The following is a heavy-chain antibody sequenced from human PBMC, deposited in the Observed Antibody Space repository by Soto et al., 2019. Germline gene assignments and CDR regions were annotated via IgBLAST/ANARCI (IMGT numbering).Heavy chain of an antibody. Sequence: SETLSLTCTVSVGSISSYYWSLIRQPPGKGLEWIGYIYYSGSTNYNPSLKIRVTISVYTSKNHFSLKLSSVTAADTAVYYCARLSSGSQSRYYLEYWGQGTLVTVSS. CDR1: VGSISSYY. V-gene: IGHV4-59*01. J-gene: IGHJ4*02. CDR3: ARLSSGSQSRYYLEY. D-gene: IGHD6-19*01. CDR2: IYYSGST.